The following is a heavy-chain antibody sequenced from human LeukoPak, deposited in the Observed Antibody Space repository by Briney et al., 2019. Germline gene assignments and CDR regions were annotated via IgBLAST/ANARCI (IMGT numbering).Heavy chain of an antibody. CDR2: ISGSGGST. CDR1: GFTFSNYG. J-gene: IGHJ4*02. CDR3: AKLIAAAGGY. Sequence: GGSLRLPCAASGFTFSNYGMSWVRQAPGKGLEWVSAISGSGGSTYYADSVKGRFTISRDNSKNTLYLQMNSLRAEDTAVYYCAKLIAAAGGYWGQGTLVTVSS. V-gene: IGHV3-23*01. D-gene: IGHD6-13*01.